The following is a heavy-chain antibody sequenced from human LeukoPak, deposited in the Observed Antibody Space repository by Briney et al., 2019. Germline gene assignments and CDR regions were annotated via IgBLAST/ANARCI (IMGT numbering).Heavy chain of an antibody. D-gene: IGHD2-15*01. J-gene: IGHJ4*02. V-gene: IGHV4-59*08. CDR3: ARSGSYAAAGDY. Sequence: SETLSLTCTVSGGSISSYYLNWIRRPPGKGLEWIGYIYYSGSTNYNPSLKSRVTISLDTSKNQFSLKLSSVTAADTAVYYCARSGSYAAAGDYWGQGTLVTVSS. CDR1: GGSISSYY. CDR2: IYYSGST.